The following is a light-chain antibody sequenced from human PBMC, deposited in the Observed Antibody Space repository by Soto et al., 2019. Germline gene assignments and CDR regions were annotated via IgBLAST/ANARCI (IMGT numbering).Light chain of an antibody. Sequence: QSALTQPASVSGSPGQSITISCTGTSSAVGSYSLVSWYQQHPGKAPKLIIYAGTKRPSGISSRFSGSKSANTASLTISGLQAEDEADYYCCSYAGSTYGVFGGGTKVTVL. V-gene: IGLV2-23*01. CDR2: AGT. CDR1: SSAVGSYSL. J-gene: IGLJ3*02. CDR3: CSYAGSTYGV.